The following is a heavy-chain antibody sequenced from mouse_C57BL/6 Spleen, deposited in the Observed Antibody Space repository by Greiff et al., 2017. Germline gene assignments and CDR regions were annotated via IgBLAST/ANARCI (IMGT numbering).Heavy chain of an antibody. CDR1: GFTFSDYG. Sequence: EVQRVESGGGLVKPGGSLKLSCAASGFTFSDYGMHWVRQAPEKGLEWVAYISSGSSTIYYADTVKGRFTISRDNAKNTLFLQMTSLRSEDTAMYYCARRSIYYGNYGWYFDVWGTGTTVTVSS. CDR3: ARRSIYYGNYGWYFDV. D-gene: IGHD2-1*01. V-gene: IGHV5-17*01. J-gene: IGHJ1*03. CDR2: ISSGSSTI.